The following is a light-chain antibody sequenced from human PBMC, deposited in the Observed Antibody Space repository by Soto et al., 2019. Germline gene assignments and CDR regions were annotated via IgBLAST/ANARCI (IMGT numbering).Light chain of an antibody. CDR1: QSVSSY. V-gene: IGKV3-11*01. J-gene: IGKJ5*01. CDR2: DAS. CDR3: QQRSNWPPT. Sequence: EIVLTQSPATLSLSPGEGATLSCRASQSVSSYLAWYQQKPGQAPRLLIYDASNRATGIPARFSGSGSVTDFTLTISSLEPEDFAVYYCQQRSNWPPTFGQGTRLEIK.